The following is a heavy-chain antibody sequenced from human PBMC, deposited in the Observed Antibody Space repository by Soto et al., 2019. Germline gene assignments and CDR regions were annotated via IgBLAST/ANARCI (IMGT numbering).Heavy chain of an antibody. CDR1: GFIFSSYA. J-gene: IGHJ4*02. Sequence: EVQLLESGGGLVQPGGSLRLSCAASGFIFSSYALNWVRQAPGKGLEWVSSISGGGGSTNYADSVKGRFTISRDNSKNTLYLQLNSLRAEDTALYYCASAFYGSGSYWGFDYWGQGPLVTVSS. V-gene: IGHV3-23*01. CDR2: ISGGGGST. CDR3: ASAFYGSGSYWGFDY. D-gene: IGHD3-10*01.